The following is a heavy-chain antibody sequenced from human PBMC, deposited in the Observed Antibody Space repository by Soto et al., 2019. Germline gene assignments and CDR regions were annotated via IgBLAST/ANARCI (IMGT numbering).Heavy chain of an antibody. CDR1: GFSFTGYY. D-gene: IGHD6-6*01. Sequence: QVPLVQSGAAVKKRGASVKVSCKASGFSFTGYYIHWLRQAPGQGLEWMGWINAHSGGTEYAQKFQGRVTLTRDTSIATAYLTLTSLTSDDTALYYCAKDLTRQLAYWLDPWGQGTQVTVSS. J-gene: IGHJ5*02. CDR3: AKDLTRQLAYWLDP. V-gene: IGHV1-2*02. CDR2: INAHSGGT.